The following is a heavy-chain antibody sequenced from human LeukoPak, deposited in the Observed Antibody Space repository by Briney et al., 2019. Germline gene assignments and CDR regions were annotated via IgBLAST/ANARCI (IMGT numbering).Heavy chain of an antibody. Sequence: GGSLRLSCAASGFTVSRNYMSWVRQAPGKGLEWVSVIYSGGSTYYADAVKGRFTISRDNSKNTVYLQMNSLRAKDTAVYYCARDTSTWLYFQHWGQGTLVTVSS. CDR2: IYSGGST. CDR1: GFTVSRNY. D-gene: IGHD6-13*01. V-gene: IGHV3-53*01. CDR3: ARDTSTWLYFQH. J-gene: IGHJ1*01.